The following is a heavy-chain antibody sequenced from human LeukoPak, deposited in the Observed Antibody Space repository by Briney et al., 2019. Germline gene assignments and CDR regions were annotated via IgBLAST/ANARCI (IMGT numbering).Heavy chain of an antibody. J-gene: IGHJ4*02. V-gene: IGHV4-4*07. Sequence: SETLSLTCTVSGGSISSYYWSWIRQPAGKGLEWIGRIYTSGSTNYNPSLKSRVTMSVDTSENQFSLKLSSVTAADTAVYYCARDASGIAGYCSGGSCYSGFVYWGQGTLVTVSS. CDR3: ARDASGIAGYCSGGSCYSGFVY. CDR2: IYTSGST. D-gene: IGHD2-15*01. CDR1: GGSISSYY.